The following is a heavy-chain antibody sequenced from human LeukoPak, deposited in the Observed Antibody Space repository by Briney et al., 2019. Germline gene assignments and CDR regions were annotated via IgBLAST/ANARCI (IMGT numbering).Heavy chain of an antibody. J-gene: IGHJ6*03. D-gene: IGHD6-19*01. Sequence: GGSLRLSCAASGFTFSSYGMHWVRQAPGKGLEWGAFIRYDGSNKYYADSVKGRFTISRDNSKNTLYLQMNSLRAEDTAVYYCAEDPSPRQWLVRSSYFNYMDVWGKGTTVTISS. CDR2: IRYDGSNK. CDR1: GFTFSSYG. V-gene: IGHV3-30*02. CDR3: AEDPSPRQWLVRSSYFNYMDV.